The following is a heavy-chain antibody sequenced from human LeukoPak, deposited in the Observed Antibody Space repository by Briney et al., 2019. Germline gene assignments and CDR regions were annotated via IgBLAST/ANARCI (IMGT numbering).Heavy chain of an antibody. Sequence: SETLSLTCAVSGASTRNYYWSWIRQPPGKGLEWIGEINHSGSTNYNPSLKSRVTISVDTSKNQFSLKLSSVTAADTAVYYCARGRDYYYGSGHYYYYGMDVWGQGTTVTVSS. V-gene: IGHV4-34*01. CDR3: ARGRDYYYGSGHYYYYGMDV. J-gene: IGHJ6*02. D-gene: IGHD3-10*01. CDR2: INHSGST. CDR1: GASTRNYY.